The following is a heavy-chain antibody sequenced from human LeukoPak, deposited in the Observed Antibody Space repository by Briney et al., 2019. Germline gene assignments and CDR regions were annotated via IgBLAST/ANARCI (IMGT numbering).Heavy chain of an antibody. CDR2: ISSSGRSI. D-gene: IGHD2-15*01. CDR3: ARVRYCSGGSCYGNWYDP. J-gene: IGHJ5*02. V-gene: IGHV3-48*03. CDR1: GFTFSSYE. Sequence: GGSLRLSCAASGFTFSSYEMNWVRQAPGKGLEWVSYISSSGRSINYADSVRGRFTISRDNGKNSLYLQMNSLRAEDTAVYYCARVRYCSGGSCYGNWYDPWGQGTLVTVSS.